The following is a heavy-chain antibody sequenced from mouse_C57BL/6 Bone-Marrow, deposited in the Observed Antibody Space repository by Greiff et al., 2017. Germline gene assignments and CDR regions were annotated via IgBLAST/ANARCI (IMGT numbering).Heavy chain of an antibody. CDR1: GFTFSDYG. J-gene: IGHJ2*01. CDR2: ISSGSSTI. CDR3: ARRPFDY. V-gene: IGHV5-17*01. Sequence: DVKLQESGGGLVKPGGSLKLSCAASGFTFSDYGMHWVRQAPEKGLEWVAYISSGSSTIYYADTVKGRFTISRDNAKNTLFLQMSSLRSEDTAMYYCARRPFDYWGQGTTLTVSS.